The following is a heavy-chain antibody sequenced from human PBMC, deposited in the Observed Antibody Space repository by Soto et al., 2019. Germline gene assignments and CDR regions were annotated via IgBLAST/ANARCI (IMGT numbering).Heavy chain of an antibody. D-gene: IGHD4-17*01. Sequence: QLQLQESGSGLVKPSQTLSLTCAVSGGSISSGGYSWSWIRRPPGKGLEWIGYIYHSGSTYYYPSLKSRVTISVDRSKNQFSLKLSSVTAADTAVYYCARAHYGDYGYGMDVWGQGTTVTVSS. CDR2: IYHSGST. J-gene: IGHJ6*02. CDR3: ARAHYGDYGYGMDV. CDR1: GGSISSGGYS. V-gene: IGHV4-30-2*01.